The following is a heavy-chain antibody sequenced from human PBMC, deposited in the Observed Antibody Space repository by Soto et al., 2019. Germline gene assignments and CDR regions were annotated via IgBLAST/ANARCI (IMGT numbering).Heavy chain of an antibody. V-gene: IGHV4-4*02. J-gene: IGHJ4*02. CDR2: INHRGSA. CDR1: GASVISTYW. CDR3: ARYNAASGTYYFDF. Sequence: SETLSLTCAVSGASVISTYWWSLVRQPPGKGPEWIGEINHRGSANYNPSLKSRVTISVDISKSQFSLRLTSVTAADTAVYYCARYNAASGTYYFDFWGQGALVTVS. D-gene: IGHD6-13*01.